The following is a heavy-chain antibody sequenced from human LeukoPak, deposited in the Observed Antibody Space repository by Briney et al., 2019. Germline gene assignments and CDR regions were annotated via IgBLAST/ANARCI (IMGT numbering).Heavy chain of an antibody. J-gene: IGHJ5*02. Sequence: PSETLSLTCTVSGGSISSSSYYWGWLRQPPGKGLEWIGSIYYSGSTYYNPSLKSRVTISVDTSKNQFSLKLSSVTAADTAVYYCARDDCSSTSCYGQGWFDPWGQGTLVTVSS. CDR3: ARDDCSSTSCYGQGWFDP. D-gene: IGHD2-2*01. V-gene: IGHV4-39*07. CDR2: IYYSGST. CDR1: GGSISSSSYY.